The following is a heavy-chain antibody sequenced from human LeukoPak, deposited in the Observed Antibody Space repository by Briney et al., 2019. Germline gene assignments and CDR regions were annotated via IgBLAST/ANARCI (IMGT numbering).Heavy chain of an antibody. Sequence: PSETLSLTCTVSGGSISSYYWSWIRQPPGKGLEWIGYIYYSGSTNYNPSLKSRVTISVDTSKNQFSLKLSSVTAADTAVYYCARDWVYDYVWGSYRPGAFDIWGQGTMVTVSS. CDR3: ARDWVYDYVWGSYRPGAFDI. CDR1: GGSISSYY. D-gene: IGHD3-16*02. CDR2: IYYSGST. V-gene: IGHV4-59*01. J-gene: IGHJ3*02.